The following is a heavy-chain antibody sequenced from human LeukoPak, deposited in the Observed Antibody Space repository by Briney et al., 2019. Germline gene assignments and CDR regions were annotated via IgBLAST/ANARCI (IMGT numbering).Heavy chain of an antibody. Sequence: SETLSLTCTVSGGSISSGSYYWSWIRQPAGKGLEWIGRIYTSGSTNYNPSLKSRVTISVDTSKNQFSLKLSSVTAADTAVYSCARVRGYSGYDYGGYYYYRDVWGIGTTVTVSS. D-gene: IGHD5-12*01. J-gene: IGHJ6*03. V-gene: IGHV4-61*02. CDR3: ARVRGYSGYDYGGYYYYRDV. CDR2: IYTSGST. CDR1: GGSISSGSYY.